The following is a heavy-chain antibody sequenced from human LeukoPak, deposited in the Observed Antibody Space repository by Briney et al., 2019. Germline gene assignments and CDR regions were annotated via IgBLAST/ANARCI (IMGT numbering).Heavy chain of an antibody. D-gene: IGHD1-26*01. CDR2: INSDGSST. J-gene: IGHJ4*02. CDR1: GFSFSSYW. V-gene: IGHV3-74*01. Sequence: GGSLRLSCAASGFSFSSYWMHWVRQAPGKGLVWVSRINSDGSSTSYADSVKGRFTTSRDNTKNTLYLQMNSLRAEDTAVYYCARSCPLGGSSSGFGYWGQGTLVTVSS. CDR3: ARSCPLGGSSSGFGY.